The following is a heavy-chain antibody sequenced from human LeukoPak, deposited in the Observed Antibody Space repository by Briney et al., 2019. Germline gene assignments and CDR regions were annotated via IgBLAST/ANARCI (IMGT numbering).Heavy chain of an antibody. V-gene: IGHV3-23*01. CDR3: AKDPRGSLERRGHFDF. D-gene: IGHD1-1*01. CDR1: GFAFDIYA. Sequence: GGSLRLSCAASGFAFDIYAMTWVRQAPGKGLEWVSGISASGGSTYYADSVKGRFTISRDNSKNTVYLQMNSLRGEDTDVYYCAKDPRGSLERRGHFDFWGQGTLVTVSS. J-gene: IGHJ4*02. CDR2: ISASGGST.